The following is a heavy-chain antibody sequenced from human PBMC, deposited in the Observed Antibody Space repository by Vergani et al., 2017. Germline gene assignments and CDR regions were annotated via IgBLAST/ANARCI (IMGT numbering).Heavy chain of an antibody. CDR2: IYSGGST. J-gene: IGHJ4*02. CDR3: VKDAGSGWYYFDY. D-gene: IGHD6-19*01. Sequence: EVQLLESGGGLVQPGGSLRLSCAASGFTFSSYAMSWVRQAPGKGLEWVSVIYSGGSTYYADSVKGRFTISRDNSKNTLYLQMNSLGAEDTAVYYCVKDAGSGWYYFDYWGQGTLVTVSS. CDR1: GFTFSSYA. V-gene: IGHV3-23*03.